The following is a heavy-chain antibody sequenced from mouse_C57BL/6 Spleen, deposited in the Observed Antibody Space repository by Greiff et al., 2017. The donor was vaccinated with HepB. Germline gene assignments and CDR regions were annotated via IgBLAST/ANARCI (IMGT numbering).Heavy chain of an antibody. V-gene: IGHV2-2*01. J-gene: IGHJ4*01. Sequence: QVQLQQSGPGLVQPSQCLSITCTVSGFSLTSYGVHWVRQSPGKGLEWLGVIWSGGGTDYNAAFITRLSISNDNSKSKVFFKMSSLQADDTAIYYCARDYGNYYAKGYWGQGTSVTVSS. CDR2: IWSGGGT. CDR3: ARDYGNYYAKGY. D-gene: IGHD2-1*01. CDR1: GFSLTSYG.